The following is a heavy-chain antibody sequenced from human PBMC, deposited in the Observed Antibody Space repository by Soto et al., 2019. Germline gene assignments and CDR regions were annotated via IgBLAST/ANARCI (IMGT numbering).Heavy chain of an antibody. CDR1: GDTITNYI. J-gene: IGHJ5*02. CDR3: AGDHDSSGANFFDP. D-gene: IGHD4-4*01. CDR2: INAGNGDT. Sequence: QVQLLQSGAEVKKPGASVKVSCKASGDTITNYIIYWVRQTPGQRLEWMGWINAGNGDTKYSQIFQERITINTDTSASTAYLDLSNLRSEGTDVYYCAGDHDSSGANFFDPWGQGTLVSVS. V-gene: IGHV1-3*01.